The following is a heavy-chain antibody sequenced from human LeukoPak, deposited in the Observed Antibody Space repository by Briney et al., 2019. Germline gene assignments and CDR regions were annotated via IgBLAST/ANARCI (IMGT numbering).Heavy chain of an antibody. Sequence: GGSLRLSCAASGFTFSSYWMTWVRQAPGKGLEWVANIRQDGSENYYVDSVQGRFTISRDNAKKSLYLQMNSLRAEDTAVYYCARDSPERGYSYGPLDNYFDYWGQGTLVTVSS. CDR3: ARDSPERGYSYGPLDNYFDY. J-gene: IGHJ4*02. D-gene: IGHD5-18*01. CDR1: GFTFSSYW. V-gene: IGHV3-7*01. CDR2: IRQDGSEN.